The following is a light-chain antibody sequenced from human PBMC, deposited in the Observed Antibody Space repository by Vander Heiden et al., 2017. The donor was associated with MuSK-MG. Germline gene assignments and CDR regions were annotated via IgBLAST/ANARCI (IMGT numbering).Light chain of an antibody. V-gene: IGKV3-20*01. CDR3: QQYGDSLLT. Sequence: EIVLTQSPGTLSLSPGERASLSCRASQSVSGSYIAWYQQKPGQSPRLLIHGTSGRAAGIPDRFGGFGSGTDFTLTISRLEPEDFAVYYCQQYGDSLLTFGGGTRVEIK. CDR1: QSVSGSY. J-gene: IGKJ4*01. CDR2: GTS.